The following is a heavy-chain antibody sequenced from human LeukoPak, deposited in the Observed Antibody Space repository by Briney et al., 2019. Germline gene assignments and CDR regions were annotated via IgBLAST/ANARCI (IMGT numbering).Heavy chain of an antibody. J-gene: IGHJ3*02. D-gene: IGHD1-7*01. CDR3: ARGGLNFDASDI. CDR1: GFTFSSYS. V-gene: IGHV3-21*01. Sequence: KPGGSLRLSCAASGFTFSSYSMNWVRQAPGKGLEWVSSIGSRSTYTYSADSVKGRFTISRDNAKNSLYLQMNSLRAGDTAVYYCARGGLNFDASDIWGQGTMVTVSS. CDR2: IGSRSTYT.